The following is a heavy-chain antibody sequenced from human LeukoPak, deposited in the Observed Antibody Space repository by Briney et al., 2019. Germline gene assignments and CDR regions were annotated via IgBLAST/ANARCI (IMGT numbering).Heavy chain of an antibody. CDR2: INHSGST. CDR1: GGSFSGYY. J-gene: IGHJ5*02. Sequence: PSETLSLTCAVYGGSFSGYYWSWIRQPPGKGLEWIGEINHSGSTNYNPSLKSRVTISVDTSKNQFSLKLSSVTAADTAVYYCARTVAWFGPWGQGTLVTVSS. D-gene: IGHD4-17*01. V-gene: IGHV4-34*01. CDR3: ARTVAWFGP.